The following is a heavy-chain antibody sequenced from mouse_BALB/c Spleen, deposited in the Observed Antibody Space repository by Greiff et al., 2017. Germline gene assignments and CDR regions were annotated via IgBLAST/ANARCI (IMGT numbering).Heavy chain of an antibody. CDR2: IWGDGST. D-gene: IGHD2-4*01. Sequence: QVQLKQSGPGLVAPSQSLSITCTVSGFSLTGYGVNWVRQPPGKGLEWLGMIWGDGSTDYNSALKSRLSISKDNSKSQVFLKMNSLQTDDTARYYCARAGGASTMTFDDWGQGTTLTVSS. CDR3: ARAGGASTMTFDD. CDR1: GFSLTGYG. V-gene: IGHV2-6-7*01. J-gene: IGHJ2*01.